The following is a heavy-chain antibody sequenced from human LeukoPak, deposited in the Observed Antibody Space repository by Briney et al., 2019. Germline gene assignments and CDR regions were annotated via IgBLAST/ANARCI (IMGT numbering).Heavy chain of an antibody. Sequence: GGSLRLSCAASGFSFSGYWMTWVRQAPGKGLEWVANIKEDGTEKHYVDSVKGRFTISRDNAKNSLYLQMNSLRAEDTAVYYCATTDYGYSYGYEYWGQGTLVTVSS. V-gene: IGHV3-7*01. CDR2: IKEDGTEK. CDR3: ATTDYGYSYGYEY. J-gene: IGHJ4*02. CDR1: GFSFSGYW. D-gene: IGHD5-18*01.